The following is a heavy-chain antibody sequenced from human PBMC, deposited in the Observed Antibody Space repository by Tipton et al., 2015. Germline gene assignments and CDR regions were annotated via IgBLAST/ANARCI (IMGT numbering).Heavy chain of an antibody. D-gene: IGHD3-9*01. CDR2: IIPIFETG. Sequence: QSGAEVKKPGSSVKVSCKASGGTFSSYAISWVRQAPGQGLEWMGGIIPIFETGNYAQKFKDRITITADGSTNTAYMELRSLRSEDTAIYYCARVTGTGNWFDPWGQGTLVTVSS. CDR1: GGTFSSYA. CDR3: ARVTGTGNWFDP. J-gene: IGHJ5*02. V-gene: IGHV1-69*01.